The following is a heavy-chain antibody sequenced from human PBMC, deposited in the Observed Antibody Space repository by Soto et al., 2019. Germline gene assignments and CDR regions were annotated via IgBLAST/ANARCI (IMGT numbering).Heavy chain of an antibody. J-gene: IGHJ4*01. CDR2: LTWGGHYT. V-gene: IGHV3-23*01. CDR1: GFTFTDYP. Sequence: EVQLLESGGDLIQPGGSLRLSCVVSGFTFTDYPMSWVRQAPGKGLEWVAALTWGGHYTYYADSVKGRFTISRDNSKNTLDLQLNSLTAEDAAVYDCATKPSPQCSSTTCPEDCWGQGTLVTV. CDR3: ATKPSPQCSSTTCPEDC. D-gene: IGHD2-2*01.